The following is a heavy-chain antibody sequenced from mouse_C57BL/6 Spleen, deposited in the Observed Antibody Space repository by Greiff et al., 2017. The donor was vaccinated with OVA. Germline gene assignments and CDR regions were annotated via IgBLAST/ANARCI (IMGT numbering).Heavy chain of an antibody. Sequence: EVQLQESEGGLVQPGSSMKLSCTASGFTFSDYYMAWVRQVPEKGLEWVANINYDGSSTYYLDSLKSRFIISRDNAKNILYLQMSSLKSEDTATYYCARDGGSSYHYAMDYWGQGTSVTVSS. CDR3: ARDGGSSYHYAMDY. CDR1: GFTFSDYY. CDR2: INYDGSST. J-gene: IGHJ4*01. V-gene: IGHV5-16*01. D-gene: IGHD1-1*01.